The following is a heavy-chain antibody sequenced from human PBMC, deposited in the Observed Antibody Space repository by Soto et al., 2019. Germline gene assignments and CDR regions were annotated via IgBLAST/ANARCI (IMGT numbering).Heavy chain of an antibody. J-gene: IGHJ4*02. CDR2: IFDSGNA. CDR1: GGSINSYC. V-gene: IGHV4-59*08. CDR3: ARHRRTTVAKFYFDN. D-gene: IGHD4-4*01. Sequence: SETLSLTSTVSGGSINSYCWSWIRQPPGKGLEWIAYIFDSGNANYNPSLKSRVTISVDTSKNQFSLKLTSVTAADTAVYYCARHRRTTVAKFYFDNWGQGALVTVSS.